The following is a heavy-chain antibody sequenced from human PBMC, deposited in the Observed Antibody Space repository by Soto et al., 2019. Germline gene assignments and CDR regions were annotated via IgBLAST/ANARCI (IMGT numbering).Heavy chain of an antibody. Sequence: WGSLRLSCAASGFTFIPYTIHFFRHTPGKWLEWVAVISYDGSTEYNPDSVKGRFTISRDNPKNTVYLQMNSLRPEDTAIYYCARGGGFCGGDCYKGGIDYWGQGTLVTVSS. CDR1: GFTFIPYT. J-gene: IGHJ4*02. CDR3: ARGGGFCGGDCYKGGIDY. CDR2: ISYDGSTE. D-gene: IGHD2-21*02. V-gene: IGHV3-30-3*01.